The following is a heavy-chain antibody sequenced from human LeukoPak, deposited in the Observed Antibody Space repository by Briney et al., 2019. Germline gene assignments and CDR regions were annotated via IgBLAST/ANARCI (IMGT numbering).Heavy chain of an antibody. Sequence: PGGSLRLSCSTSGFTFSSYEMNWVRQAPGKGLEWVAVISYDGRNENYADSVKGRFTLSRDNPKNTLYLQMNSLRPEDTAVYYCARGGDYGSGSFRWRHFDSWGQGTLVTVSS. V-gene: IGHV3-30*04. D-gene: IGHD3-10*01. CDR1: GFTFSSYE. CDR3: ARGGDYGSGSFRWRHFDS. CDR2: ISYDGRNE. J-gene: IGHJ4*02.